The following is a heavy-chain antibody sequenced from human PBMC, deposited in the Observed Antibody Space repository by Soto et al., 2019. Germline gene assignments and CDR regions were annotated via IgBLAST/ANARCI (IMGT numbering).Heavy chain of an antibody. CDR1: GVTFSNYA. D-gene: IGHD3-10*01. Sequence: PGGSLRLSCTVSGVTFSNYAMNWVRQAPGKGLEWVSSLSGSSGTTYYADSVKGRFIISRDNSKNTLYLLMNSLRAEDTALYYCAKQRADYGSGADTFYFDSWGQGALVTVSS. J-gene: IGHJ4*02. CDR2: LSGSSGTT. V-gene: IGHV3-23*01. CDR3: AKQRADYGSGADTFYFDS.